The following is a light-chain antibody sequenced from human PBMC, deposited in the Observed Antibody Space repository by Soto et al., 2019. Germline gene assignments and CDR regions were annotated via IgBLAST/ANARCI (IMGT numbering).Light chain of an antibody. CDR1: SGDVGGSDH. CDR2: DVT. CDR3: SSYTTTRTYV. Sequence: QSALTQPASLSESPGQSSPISCTGSSGDVGGSDHVSWYQQHPGRAPKLMIYDVTNRPSGVSDRFSGSKSGNTASLTISGLQAEDEADYYCSSYTTTRTYVFGTGTKLTVL. V-gene: IGLV2-14*03. J-gene: IGLJ1*01.